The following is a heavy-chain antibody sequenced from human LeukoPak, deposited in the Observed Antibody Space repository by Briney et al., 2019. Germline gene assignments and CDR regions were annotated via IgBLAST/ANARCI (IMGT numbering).Heavy chain of an antibody. J-gene: IGHJ6*03. CDR1: GASINSYY. V-gene: IGHV4-59*12. CDR3: ASVRKGYCSSTSCYAKGYYYYMDV. Sequence: SETLSLTCTVSGASINSYYWSWIRQPPGKGLEWIAYIYYSGSTNYNPSLKSRVTISVDTSKNQFSLKLSSVTAADTAVYYCASVRKGYCSSTSCYAKGYYYYMDVWGKGTTVTISS. D-gene: IGHD2-2*01. CDR2: IYYSGST.